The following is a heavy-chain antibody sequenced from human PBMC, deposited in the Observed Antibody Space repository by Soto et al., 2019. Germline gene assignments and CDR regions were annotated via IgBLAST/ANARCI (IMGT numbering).Heavy chain of an antibody. Sequence: QVQLVESGGGVVQPGRSLRLSCAASGFTFSIHAMHWVRQAPGKGLEWVAAISHDGTNQYYADSVKGRFTISRDNSKNMVYVEMNSRRAEDTAVYYWARDILRAGPGVYYFFYAMDVWGQGTTVTVSS. V-gene: IGHV3-30*14. CDR2: ISHDGTNQ. D-gene: IGHD3-3*01. CDR3: ARDILRAGPGVYYFFYAMDV. J-gene: IGHJ6*02. CDR1: GFTFSIHA.